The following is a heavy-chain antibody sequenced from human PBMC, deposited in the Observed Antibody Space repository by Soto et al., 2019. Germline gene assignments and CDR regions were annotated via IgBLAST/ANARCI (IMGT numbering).Heavy chain of an antibody. CDR1: GAALNRGNYY. CDR3: AILRIATNNYKCFDS. J-gene: IGHJ5*01. V-gene: IGHV4-31*03. CDR2: IYVTGAV. Sequence: SENLSLTCSVSGAALNRGNYYWSWIRQVPGKGLEWIGHIYVTGAVDYNPSLRDRITISQDTSERQFSLNLRLVTAADTAVYYCAILRIATNNYKCFDSWGPGTLVSVSS. D-gene: IGHD2-21*01.